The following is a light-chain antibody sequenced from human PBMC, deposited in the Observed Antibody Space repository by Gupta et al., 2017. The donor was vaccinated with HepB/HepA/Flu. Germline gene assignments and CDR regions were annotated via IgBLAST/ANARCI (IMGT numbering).Light chain of an antibody. V-gene: IGKV3-20*01. CDR2: GAS. CDR3: HQDDNTPFT. Sequence: EMVLTQSPDTLPLSPGERCSLSCRASQSLSSNSLAWYQQKPGQAPRLLIFGASRRATGIPVRFSGSGSGTDFTLTIASLEPEDFAVYYCHQDDNTPFTFGQGTMVDIK. J-gene: IGKJ2*01. CDR1: QSLSSNS.